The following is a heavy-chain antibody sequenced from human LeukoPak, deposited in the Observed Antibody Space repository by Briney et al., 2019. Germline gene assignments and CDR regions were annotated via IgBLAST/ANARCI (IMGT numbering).Heavy chain of an antibody. Sequence: PGGSLRLSCAASGFTFSSYAMNWVRQAPGKGLEWVSAISVSGARTYYADSVKGRFTISRDNSKNTLDLQMNSLTAEDTAVYYCARERGGVASRTPPIDYWGQGTLVTVSS. CDR1: GFTFSSYA. D-gene: IGHD2-2*01. CDR3: ARERGGVASRTPPIDY. V-gene: IGHV3-23*01. J-gene: IGHJ4*02. CDR2: ISVSGART.